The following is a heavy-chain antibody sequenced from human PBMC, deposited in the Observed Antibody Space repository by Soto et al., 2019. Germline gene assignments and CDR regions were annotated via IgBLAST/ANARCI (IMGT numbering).Heavy chain of an antibody. CDR1: GDTFKNCV. CDR2: IIPLFGTT. Sequence: QVQVVQSGVEVRRPGSSVKVSCKASGDTFKNCVISWVRQAPGQGLEWMGGIIPLFGTTHFAQRFQGRLTITTDESTTTAYMELRRLRSEDTATYYCAAELGFGKLSVVWGQGTTVIVSS. J-gene: IGHJ6*02. V-gene: IGHV1-69*01. D-gene: IGHD3-10*01. CDR3: AAELGFGKLSVV.